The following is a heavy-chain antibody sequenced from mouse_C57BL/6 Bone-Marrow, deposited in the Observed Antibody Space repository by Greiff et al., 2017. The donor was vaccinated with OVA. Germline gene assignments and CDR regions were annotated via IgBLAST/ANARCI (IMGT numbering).Heavy chain of an antibody. V-gene: IGHV1-82*01. Sequence: SGAELVKPGASVKLSCTASGYAFSSSWMTWVKQRPGKGLEWIGRIYPGDGDTNYHGNFKGKSTLTADNASSTAYLQISSLTSEDSAVYFCARQKYDYDEGWALDYWGQGTSVTVSS. CDR1: GYAFSSSW. D-gene: IGHD2-4*01. J-gene: IGHJ4*01. CDR3: ARQKYDYDEGWALDY. CDR2: IYPGDGDT.